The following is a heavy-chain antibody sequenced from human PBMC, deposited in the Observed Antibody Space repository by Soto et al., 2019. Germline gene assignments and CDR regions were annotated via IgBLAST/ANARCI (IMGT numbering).Heavy chain of an antibody. CDR2: IKSMTDGGTT. CDR3: TTGRYTFGLDS. J-gene: IGHJ4*02. D-gene: IGHD5-18*01. Sequence: KPGGSLRLSCAASGFSFSDAWMTWVRQFPGKGLEWVGRIKSMTDGGTTTYAAPVKGRFSISRDDSQSTLFLQMNSLKIEDTGVYYCTTGRYTFGLDSWGQGTLVTVSS. CDR1: GFSFSDAW. V-gene: IGHV3-15*01.